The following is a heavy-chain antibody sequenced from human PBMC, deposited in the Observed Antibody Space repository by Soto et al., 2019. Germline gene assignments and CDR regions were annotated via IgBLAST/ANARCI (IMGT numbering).Heavy chain of an antibody. D-gene: IGHD1-7*01. J-gene: IGHJ6*02. V-gene: IGHV1-2*02. Sequence: ASVKVSCKASGYTFTDYYMHWVRQAPGQGLEWMGWINPNSGGTNYAQKFQGRVTMTRDTSISTAYMELSRLRSDDTAVYYCARNVELRGSYYYYYDMDVWGQGTTVTVSS. CDR2: INPNSGGT. CDR1: GYTFTDYY. CDR3: ARNVELRGSYYYYYDMDV.